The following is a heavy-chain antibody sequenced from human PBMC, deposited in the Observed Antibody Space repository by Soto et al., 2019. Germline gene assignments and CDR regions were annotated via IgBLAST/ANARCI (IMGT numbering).Heavy chain of an antibody. CDR3: ARVYNDNNGFYRHFDH. D-gene: IGHD3-22*01. V-gene: IGHV3-33*01. CDR2: IWYDGSNK. J-gene: IGHJ4*02. Sequence: PGGSLRLSCAASGFTFSSYGMHWVRQAPGKGLEWVAVIWYDGSNKYYADSVKGRFTISRDNSKNTLYLQMNSLRAEDTAVYYCARVYNDNNGFYRHFDHWGQGTLVTVSS. CDR1: GFTFSSYG.